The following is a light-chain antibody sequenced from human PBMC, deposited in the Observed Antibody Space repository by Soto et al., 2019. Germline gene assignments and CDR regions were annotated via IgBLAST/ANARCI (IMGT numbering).Light chain of an antibody. J-gene: IGKJ2*01. Sequence: EILLTQSPGTLSLSPGERATLSCRASQSVRINSVAWYQQKPGQSPRRLIYGASSTAFGISDRFSGSASGEIFTHTIIRMEPEDSAVYYCHHYGTTPYTFGQGTRLEIK. CDR3: HHYGTTPYT. CDR2: GAS. V-gene: IGKV3-20*01. CDR1: QSVRINS.